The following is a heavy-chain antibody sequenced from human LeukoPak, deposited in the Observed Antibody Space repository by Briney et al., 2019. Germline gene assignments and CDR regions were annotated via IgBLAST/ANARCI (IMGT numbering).Heavy chain of an antibody. CDR3: ARHDIVGATKGESYFDY. D-gene: IGHD1-26*01. V-gene: IGHV3-53*04. Sequence: GGSLRLSCAASGFTVSSNYMSWVRQAPGKGLEWVSVIYSGGSTYYADSVKGRFTISRHNSKNTLYLQMNSLRAEDTAVYYCARHDIVGATKGESYFDYWGQGTLVTVSS. J-gene: IGHJ4*02. CDR2: IYSGGST. CDR1: GFTVSSNY.